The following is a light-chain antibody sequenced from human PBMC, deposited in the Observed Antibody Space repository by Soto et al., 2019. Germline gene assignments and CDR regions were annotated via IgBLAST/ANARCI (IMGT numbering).Light chain of an antibody. J-gene: IGLJ1*01. CDR1: SRDVGSYNY. Sequence: QSVLTQPASVSGSLGQSITISCTGTSRDVGSYNYISWYQQHPGRAPKLIIYEVTNRPSGVSNRFSGSKSGYTASLTISGLQADDEADYYCNSFTSFNARVFGAGTKVTVL. CDR2: EVT. V-gene: IGLV2-14*01. CDR3: NSFTSFNARV.